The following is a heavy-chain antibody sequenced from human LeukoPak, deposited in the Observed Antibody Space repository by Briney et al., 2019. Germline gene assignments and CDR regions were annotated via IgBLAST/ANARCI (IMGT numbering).Heavy chain of an antibody. CDR2: INHSGST. CDR1: GGSFSDYY. CDR3: ARDPNSAL. J-gene: IGHJ4*02. Sequence: PSETLSLTCAVYGGSFSDYYWTWIRQPPGKGLEWIGEINHSGSTNYNPSLKSRVTISVDTSRNQFSLKLSSVTAADTAVYYCARDPNSALWGQGTLVTVSS. D-gene: IGHD4-23*01. V-gene: IGHV4-34*01.